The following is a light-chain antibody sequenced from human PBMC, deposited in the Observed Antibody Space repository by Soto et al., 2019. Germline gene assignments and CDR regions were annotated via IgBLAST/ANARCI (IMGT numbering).Light chain of an antibody. CDR3: QQRSSWPPT. CDR2: DAS. V-gene: IGKV3-11*01. CDR1: QSVSSY. Sequence: EIVLTQSPATLSLSPGERATLSCRASQSVSSYLAWYQQKPGQAPRLLIYDASNRATGIPARFSGSGSGTDFTLNISNLEPEDFAVYYCQQRSSWPPTFGQGTRLEIK. J-gene: IGKJ5*01.